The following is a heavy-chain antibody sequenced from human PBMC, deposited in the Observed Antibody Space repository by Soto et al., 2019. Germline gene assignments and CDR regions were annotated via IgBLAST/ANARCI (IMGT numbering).Heavy chain of an antibody. J-gene: IGHJ3*02. CDR1: GFTFSDSS. CDR2: ISASSSSI. CDR3: ARSYGDTDAFDI. D-gene: IGHD4-17*01. V-gene: IGHV3-48*01. Sequence: EVQLVESGGGLVQPGGSLRLSCAASGFTFSDSSMIWVRQGPGKRLEWVSYISASSSSIYYADSLKGRFTISRDNGKNSLYLQMNSLRAEDTALYYCARSYGDTDAFDIWGQGTMVTVSS.